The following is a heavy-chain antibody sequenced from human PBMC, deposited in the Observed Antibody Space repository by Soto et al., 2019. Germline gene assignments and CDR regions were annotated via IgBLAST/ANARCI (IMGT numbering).Heavy chain of an antibody. Sequence: GGSLRLSCAASGVTFSSYAMSLVRQAPGKGLEWVSAISGSGGSTYYADSVKGRFTISRDNSKNTLYLQMNSLRAEDTAVYYCAKEGSIAAAGTPFDYWGQGTLVTVSS. CDR3: AKEGSIAAAGTPFDY. D-gene: IGHD6-13*01. CDR1: GVTFSSYA. J-gene: IGHJ4*02. V-gene: IGHV3-23*01. CDR2: ISGSGGST.